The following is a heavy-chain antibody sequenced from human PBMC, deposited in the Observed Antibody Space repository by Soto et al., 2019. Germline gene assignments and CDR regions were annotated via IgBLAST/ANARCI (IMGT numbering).Heavy chain of an antibody. CDR2: IYYSGST. V-gene: IGHV4-30-4*01. D-gene: IGHD1-7*01. Sequence: QVQLQESGPGLVKPSQTLSLTCTVSGGSISSGDYYWSWIRQPPGKGLEWIGYIYYSGSTYYNPSLKRRVTISVDTSKNQFSLKLSSVTAADTAVYYCARGHSGDWNYANFDYWGQGTLVTVSS. CDR1: GGSISSGDYY. J-gene: IGHJ4*02. CDR3: ARGHSGDWNYANFDY.